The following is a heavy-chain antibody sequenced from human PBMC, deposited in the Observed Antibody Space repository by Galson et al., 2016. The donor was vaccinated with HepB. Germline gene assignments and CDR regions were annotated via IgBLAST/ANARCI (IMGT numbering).Heavy chain of an antibody. D-gene: IGHD1-26*01. V-gene: IGHV3-53*01. CDR3: ARDSGTPPPRRGPSSGY. J-gene: IGHJ4*02. CDR2: IYSTGTT. Sequence: SLSLSCAASGFTVSNNYMIWFRQAPGKVLEWVSLIYSTGTTSYADSVKGRFTISRDSSKNTLYLQMNSLRAEDTAIYYCARDSGTPPPRRGPSSGYWGQGTLVTVSS. CDR1: GFTVSNNY.